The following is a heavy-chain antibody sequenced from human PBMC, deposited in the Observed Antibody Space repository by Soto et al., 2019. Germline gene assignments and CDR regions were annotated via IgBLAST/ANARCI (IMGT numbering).Heavy chain of an antibody. CDR3: ARESISYGYDY. J-gene: IGHJ4*02. V-gene: IGHV1-2*04. CDR2: INPNSGGT. CDR1: GYTFTGYY. D-gene: IGHD5-18*01. Sequence: ASVKVSCKASGYTFTGYYMHWVRQAPGQGLEWMGWINPNSGGTNYAQKFQGWVTMTRDTSISTAYMELSRLRSNDTAVYYCARESISYGYDYWGQGTLVTVSS.